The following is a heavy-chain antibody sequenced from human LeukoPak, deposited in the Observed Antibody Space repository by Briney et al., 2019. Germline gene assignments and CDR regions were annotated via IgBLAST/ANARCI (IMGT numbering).Heavy chain of an antibody. CDR3: TSNLVGAGNFAAY. J-gene: IGHJ4*02. V-gene: IGHV5-51*01. Sequence: GESLKISCKGSGYSFSSYWIAWVRQMPGKGLEWIGIIYPGDSGTRYSPSFQGQVTISADKSISTAYLQWSSLKASDTAMYYCTSNLVGAGNFAAYWGQGTLVTVSS. D-gene: IGHD2-15*01. CDR2: IYPGDSGT. CDR1: GYSFSSYW.